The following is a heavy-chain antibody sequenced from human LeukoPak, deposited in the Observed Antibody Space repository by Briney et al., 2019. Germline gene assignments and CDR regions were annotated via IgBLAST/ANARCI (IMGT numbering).Heavy chain of an antibody. CDR2: SYYSGST. CDR1: GGSIRTVSQY. CDR3: AGLYGYNYGHIEY. J-gene: IGHJ4*02. V-gene: IGHV4-39*02. D-gene: IGHD5-18*01. Sequence: SETLSLTCTVSGGSIRTVSQYWGWIRQTTGKGLEWIGSSYYSGSTYYNPSLKSRVTIFVDTSKNHFSLKVSSVTAADTAVYFCAGLYGYNYGHIEYWGQGTLVTVSS.